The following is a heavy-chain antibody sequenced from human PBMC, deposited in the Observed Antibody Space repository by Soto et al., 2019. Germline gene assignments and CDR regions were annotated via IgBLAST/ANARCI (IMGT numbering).Heavy chain of an antibody. CDR3: ARDHDSRPGANYYDSSGYYY. V-gene: IGHV3-33*01. J-gene: IGHJ4*02. Sequence: QVQLVESGGGVVQPGRSLRLSCAASGFTFSSYGMHWVRQAPGKGLEWVAVIWYDGSNKYYADSVKGRFTISRDNSKNTLYLQMNSLRAEDTAVYYCARDHDSRPGANYYDSSGYYYWGQGTLVTVSS. D-gene: IGHD3-22*01. CDR1: GFTFSSYG. CDR2: IWYDGSNK.